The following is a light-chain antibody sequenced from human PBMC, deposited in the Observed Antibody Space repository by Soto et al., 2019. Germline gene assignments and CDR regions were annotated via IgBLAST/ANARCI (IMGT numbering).Light chain of an antibody. V-gene: IGKV1-33*01. J-gene: IGKJ5*01. CDR1: QDITNY. CDR2: DGS. Sequence: DIQMTQSPSSLSASVGDRVTITCQASQDITNYLNWYQQKPGKAPRLLVYDGSNLDTGVPSRFSRSASGTHFSFTISSLHPEDIATYYCQQFDSLPITFGQGTRLEI. CDR3: QQFDSLPIT.